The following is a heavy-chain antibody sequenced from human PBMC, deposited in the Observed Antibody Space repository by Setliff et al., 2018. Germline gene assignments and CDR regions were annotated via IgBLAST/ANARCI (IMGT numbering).Heavy chain of an antibody. CDR3: ARDRVVVLAGRRGFYFDY. J-gene: IGHJ4*01. CDR1: GGSISSHY. D-gene: IGHD2-15*01. V-gene: IGHV4-4*07. Sequence: LSLTCTVSGGSISSHYWTWIRQPAGKGLEWIGRLYTSGDTNYNPSLKSRVSMSLDTSKNQFSLKLSSVTAADTAVYYCARDRVVVLAGRRGFYFDYWG. CDR2: LYTSGDT.